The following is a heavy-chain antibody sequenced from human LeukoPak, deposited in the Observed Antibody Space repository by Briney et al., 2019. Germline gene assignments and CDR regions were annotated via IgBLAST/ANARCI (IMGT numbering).Heavy chain of an antibody. J-gene: IGHJ4*02. D-gene: IGHD3-10*01. V-gene: IGHV4-34*01. CDR2: INHSGST. CDR3: ARGRRRSGSYYTPSFNNYFDY. Sequence: SETLSLTCAVYGGSFSGYYWSWIRKPPGKGLEWIGEINHSGSTNYNPSLKSRVTISVDTSKNQFSLKLSSVTAADTAVYYCARGRRRSGSYYTPSFNNYFDYWGQGTLVTVSS. CDR1: GGSFSGYY.